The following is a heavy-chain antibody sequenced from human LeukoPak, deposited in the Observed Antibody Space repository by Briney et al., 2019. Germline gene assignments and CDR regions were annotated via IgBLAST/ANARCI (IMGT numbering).Heavy chain of an antibody. J-gene: IGHJ4*02. CDR3: ARDVGVVKQLYYFDY. CDR1: GFTFSSYS. CDR2: ISSSSSYI. Sequence: GGSLRLSCAASGFTFSSYSMNWVRQAPGKGLEWVSSISSSSSYIYYADSVKGRFTISRDNAKNSLYLQMNSLRAEDTAVYYCARDVGVVKQLYYFDYWGQGTLVTVSS. D-gene: IGHD3-22*01. V-gene: IGHV3-21*01.